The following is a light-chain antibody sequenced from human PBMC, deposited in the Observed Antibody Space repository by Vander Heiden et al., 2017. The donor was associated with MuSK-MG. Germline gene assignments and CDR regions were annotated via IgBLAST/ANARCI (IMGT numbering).Light chain of an antibody. CDR2: DAS. CDR3: QQRSNWPLT. Sequence: EIVLTQSPATVSLSPGERATLSCRASQSVSRYIAWYQQKSGQPPRLLIYDASNRATGISARFSGSGSGTDFTLTISSLEPEDFAVYYCQQRSNWPLTFGGGTKVEIK. CDR1: QSVSRY. V-gene: IGKV3-11*01. J-gene: IGKJ4*01.